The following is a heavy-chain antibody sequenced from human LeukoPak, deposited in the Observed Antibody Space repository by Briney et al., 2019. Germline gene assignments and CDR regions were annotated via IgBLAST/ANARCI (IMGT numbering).Heavy chain of an antibody. D-gene: IGHD3-22*01. J-gene: IGHJ4*02. V-gene: IGHV4-39*07. CDR1: GGSISSSSYY. CDR3: ARGGGYYYPFDY. Sequence: NPSETLSLTCTVSGGSISSSSYYWGWIRQPPGKGLEWIGTTYYSGSTYDNPSLKSRVTISVDTSKNQFSLKLSSVTAADTAVYYCARGGGYYYPFDYWGQGTLVTVSS. CDR2: TYYSGST.